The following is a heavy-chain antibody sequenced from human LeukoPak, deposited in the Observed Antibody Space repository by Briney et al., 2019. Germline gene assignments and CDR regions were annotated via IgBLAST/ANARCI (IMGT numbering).Heavy chain of an antibody. CDR1: GFIFRDYW. V-gene: IGHV3-7*01. CDR2: INPDGSDK. J-gene: IGHJ4*02. Sequence: GGSLRLSCAGSGFIFRDYWLTWFRQAPGKGLEWVADINPDGSDKNYVDSLKGRFTIFRDNAKNLLFLQMNSLRVEDTAVYYCAGPPQAGPFDYWGQGTLVTVSS. CDR3: AGPPQAGPFDY. D-gene: IGHD6-19*01.